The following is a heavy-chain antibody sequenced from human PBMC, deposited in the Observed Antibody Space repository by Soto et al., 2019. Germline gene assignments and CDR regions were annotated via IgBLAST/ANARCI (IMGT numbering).Heavy chain of an antibody. CDR3: ARGTVVRSEPAYYYGMDV. CDR2: IIPIFGTA. CDR1: GGTFSSYA. J-gene: IGHJ6*02. D-gene: IGHD2-15*01. Sequence: ASVKVSCKASGGTFSSYAISWVRQAPGQRLEWMGGIIPIFGTANYAQKFQGRVTITADESTSTAYMELSSLRSEDTAVYYCARGTVVRSEPAYYYGMDVWGQGTTVTVSS. V-gene: IGHV1-69*13.